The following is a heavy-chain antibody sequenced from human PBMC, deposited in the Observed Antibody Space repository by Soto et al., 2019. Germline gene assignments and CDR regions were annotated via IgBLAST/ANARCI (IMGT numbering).Heavy chain of an antibody. CDR3: ADVDAYSSGWYVGYYYYGMDV. J-gene: IGHJ6*02. CDR1: GFTFSSYG. V-gene: IGHV3-30*03. Sequence: QVQLVESGGGVVQPGRSLRLSCAASGFTFSSYGMHWVRQAPGKGLEWVAVISYDGSNKYYADSVKGRFTISRDNSKNTLYLQMNSLRAEDTAVYYCADVDAYSSGWYVGYYYYGMDVWGQGTTVTVSS. CDR2: ISYDGSNK. D-gene: IGHD6-19*01.